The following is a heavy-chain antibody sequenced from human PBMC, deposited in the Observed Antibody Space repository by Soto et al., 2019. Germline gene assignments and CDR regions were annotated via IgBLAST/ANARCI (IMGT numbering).Heavy chain of an antibody. CDR1: GGSISSGGYY. CDR3: ARTNPDYDFWSGYYGKYYYYGMDV. D-gene: IGHD3-3*01. Sequence: SETLSLTCTVSGGSISSGGYYWSWIRQHPGKGLEWIGYIYYSGSTYYNPSLKSRVTISVDTSKNQFSLKLSSVTAADTAVYYCARTNPDYDFWSGYYGKYYYYGMDVWGQGTTVTVSS. CDR2: IYYSGST. J-gene: IGHJ6*02. V-gene: IGHV4-31*03.